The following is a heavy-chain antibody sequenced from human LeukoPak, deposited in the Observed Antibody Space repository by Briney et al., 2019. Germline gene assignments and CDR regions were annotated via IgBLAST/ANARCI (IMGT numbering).Heavy chain of an antibody. CDR2: IIPIFGTA. J-gene: IGHJ3*02. CDR3: AREQGYCSSTSCYDAFDI. V-gene: IGHV1-69*13. D-gene: IGHD2-2*01. Sequence: ASVKVSCKASGYTFSSYAMNWVRQAAGQGLEWMGGIIPIFGTANYAQKFQGRVTITADESTSTAYMELSSLRSEDTAVYYCAREQGYCSSTSCYDAFDIWGQGTMVTVSS. CDR1: GYTFSSYA.